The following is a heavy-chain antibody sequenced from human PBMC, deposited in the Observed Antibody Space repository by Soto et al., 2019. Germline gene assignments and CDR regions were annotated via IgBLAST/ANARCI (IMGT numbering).Heavy chain of an antibody. Sequence: GESLKISCKASGYTFTGYWIGWVRQMPGKGLEWMGIIYGDGSDTRYSPSFQGQVTISVDKSIRTAYLHWSSLKASDTAKYYCARHVDYYYGMDVWGQGTTVTVSS. CDR3: ARHVDYYYGMDV. CDR1: GYTFTGYW. CDR2: IYGDGSDT. D-gene: IGHD2-15*01. J-gene: IGHJ6*02. V-gene: IGHV5-51*01.